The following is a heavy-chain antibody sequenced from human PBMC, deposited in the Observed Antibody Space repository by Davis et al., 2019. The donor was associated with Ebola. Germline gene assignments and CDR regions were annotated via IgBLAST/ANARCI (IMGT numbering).Heavy chain of an antibody. CDR1: GVSTRSTR. CDR3: ASCGGDCFPPYFLH. Sequence: SETLSLTCSVSGVSTRSTRWHWTRQTLGHGLERSGYLYYSGTSNYNPSLKSRVTISVDTSKNQFFLKLRSVTAADTAVYYCASCGGDCFPPYFLHWGQGILVTVSS. J-gene: IGHJ1*01. CDR2: LYYSGTS. D-gene: IGHD2-21*02. V-gene: IGHV4-59*01.